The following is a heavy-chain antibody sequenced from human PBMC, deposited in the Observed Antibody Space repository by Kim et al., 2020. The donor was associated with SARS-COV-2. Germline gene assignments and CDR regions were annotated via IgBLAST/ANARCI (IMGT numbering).Heavy chain of an antibody. D-gene: IGHD5-12*01. CDR1: GYNFNDYF. V-gene: IGHV1-2*02. CDR3: ARGPTWATDY. CDR2: VNPKDGGT. J-gene: IGHJ4*02. Sequence: ASVKVSCKATGYNFNDYFMHWVRQAPGQGFEWMGWVNPKDGGTNFAQKFQDRVCMTRDSSINTAYMELSRLRSDDTAVYFCARGPTWATDYWGQGTLVAV.